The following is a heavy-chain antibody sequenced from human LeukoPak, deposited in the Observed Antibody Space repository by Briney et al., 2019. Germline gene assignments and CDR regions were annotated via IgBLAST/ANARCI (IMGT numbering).Heavy chain of an antibody. CDR2: IYSGGST. J-gene: IGHJ4*02. D-gene: IGHD4/OR15-4a*01. Sequence: GGSLRLSCTVSGFTVSSDSMSWVRQAPGKGLDWVSFIYSGGSTHYSDSVKGRFTISRDNSKNTLYLQMNSLRAEDTAVYYCARRAGAYSHPYDYWGQGTLVTVSS. CDR1: GFTVSSDS. CDR3: ARRAGAYSHPYDY. V-gene: IGHV3-53*01.